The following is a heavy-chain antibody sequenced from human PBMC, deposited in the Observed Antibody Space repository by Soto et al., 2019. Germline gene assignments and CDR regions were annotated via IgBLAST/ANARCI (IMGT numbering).Heavy chain of an antibody. CDR3: AKADDFWSGYHIYYYYGMDV. Sequence: GGSLRLSCAASGFSFSTYWMSWVRQAPGKGLEWVAKIKQDGSEKYYVDSVKGRFTISRDNAKNSLFLQMNSLRAEDTAVYYCAKADDFWSGYHIYYYYGMDVWGQGTTVTVSS. D-gene: IGHD3-3*01. V-gene: IGHV3-7*03. CDR1: GFSFSTYW. J-gene: IGHJ6*02. CDR2: IKQDGSEK.